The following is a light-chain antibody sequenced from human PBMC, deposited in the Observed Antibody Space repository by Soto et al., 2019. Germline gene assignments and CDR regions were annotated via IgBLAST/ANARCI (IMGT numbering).Light chain of an antibody. CDR3: QQYNNWLALT. V-gene: IGKV3-15*01. CDR1: QSVSSN. J-gene: IGKJ4*01. CDR2: GAS. Sequence: EIVLTQSPATLSVSPGERATLSCRASQSVSSNLAWYKPKPGQAPRLLIYGASTRATGIPARFSGSGSGTEFTLTISSLQSEDFAVYYCQQYNNWLALTFGGGTKVEIK.